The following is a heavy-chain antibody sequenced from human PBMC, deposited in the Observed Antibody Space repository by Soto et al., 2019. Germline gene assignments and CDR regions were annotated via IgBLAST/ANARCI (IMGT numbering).Heavy chain of an antibody. Sequence: QVQLVQSGAEVKKPGSSVRASCKFSGGSFRNYGITWVRQSPGQGLGGMGGISPVFGTEVYAQKFKGRVTISADELTTTASLELRSLSSDDTAVYFCARARDYDLLTAREYALDVWGQGTTVTV. CDR3: ARARDYDLLTAREYALDV. V-gene: IGHV1-69*01. D-gene: IGHD3-9*01. J-gene: IGHJ6*02. CDR1: GGSFRNYG. CDR2: ISPVFGTE.